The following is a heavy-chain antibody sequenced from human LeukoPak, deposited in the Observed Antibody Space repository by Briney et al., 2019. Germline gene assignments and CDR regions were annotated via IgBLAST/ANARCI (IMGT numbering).Heavy chain of an antibody. D-gene: IGHD1-26*01. CDR3: ARDGFLGGIVGATTGYYYGMDV. Sequence: SETLSLTCTVSGGSISSGSYYWSWIRQPAGKGLEWIGRIYTSGSTNYNPSLKSRVTISVDTSKNQFSLKLSSVAAADTGGDYFARDGFLGGIVGATTGYYYGMDVWGQGTTVTVSS. J-gene: IGHJ6*02. V-gene: IGHV4-61*02. CDR2: IYTSGST. CDR1: GGSISSGSYY.